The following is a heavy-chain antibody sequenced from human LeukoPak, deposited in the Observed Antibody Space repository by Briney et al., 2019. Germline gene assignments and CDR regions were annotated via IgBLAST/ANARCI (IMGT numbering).Heavy chain of an antibody. D-gene: IGHD1-26*01. CDR2: ISYDGSNK. J-gene: IGHJ4*02. CDR3: ARDQGVGYFDY. Sequence: ERSLRLSCAASGFTFSSYAMHWVRQAPGKGLEWVAVISYDGSNKYYADSVKGRFTISRDNSKNTLYLQMNSLRAEDTAVYYCARDQGVGYFDYWGQGTLVTVSS. CDR1: GFTFSSYA. V-gene: IGHV3-30-3*01.